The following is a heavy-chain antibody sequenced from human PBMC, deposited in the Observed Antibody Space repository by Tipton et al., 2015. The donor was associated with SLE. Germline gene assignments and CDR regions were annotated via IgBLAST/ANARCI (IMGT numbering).Heavy chain of an antibody. V-gene: IGHV4-34*01. J-gene: IGHJ5*02. D-gene: IGHD6-19*01. CDR1: GASFSGYY. CDR2: ISDSGST. CDR3: ARELGEQWLERNNWFDP. Sequence: LRLSCAVYGASFSGYYWSWIRQPPGKGLEWIGSISDSGSTHYNPSLKSRVTISVDTSKNQLSLKVSSVTAADTAVYYCARELGEQWLERNNWFDPWGQGTLVSVSS.